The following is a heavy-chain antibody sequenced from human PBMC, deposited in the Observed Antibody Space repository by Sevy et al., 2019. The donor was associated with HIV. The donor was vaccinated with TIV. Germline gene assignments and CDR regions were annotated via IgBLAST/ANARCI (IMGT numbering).Heavy chain of an antibody. Sequence: GGSLRLSCATSGFIFSDYYMSWVRQAPGKGVEWVSYMSNSGTTIHYADSVKGRFTISRDNGKNSLYLQMNSLRAEDTAVYHCARTRGPYSTSSRYYFDYWGQGILVTVSS. CDR2: MSNSGTTI. CDR3: ARTRGPYSTSSRYYFDY. J-gene: IGHJ4*02. D-gene: IGHD2-8*01. CDR1: GFIFSDYY. V-gene: IGHV3-11*01.